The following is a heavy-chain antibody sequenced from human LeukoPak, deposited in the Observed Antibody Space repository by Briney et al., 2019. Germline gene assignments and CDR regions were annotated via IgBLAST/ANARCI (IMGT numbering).Heavy chain of an antibody. CDR1: GGSISSSSYY. CDR2: ISSSGSPI. V-gene: IGHV3-11*01. Sequence: LSLTCTVSGGSISSSSYYWGWIRQAPGEGLEWVSYISSSGSPIYYADSVKGRFTISRDNAKNSLYLQMNSLRAEDTALYYCANGVYYHPYWGQGTLVTVSS. J-gene: IGHJ4*02. D-gene: IGHD2-8*01. CDR3: ANGVYYHPY.